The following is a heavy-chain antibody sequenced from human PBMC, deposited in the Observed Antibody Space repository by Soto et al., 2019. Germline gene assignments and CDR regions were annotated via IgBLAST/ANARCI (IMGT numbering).Heavy chain of an antibody. V-gene: IGHV3-30*18. Sequence: QVQLVESGGGVVQPGRSLRLSCAASGFTFSSYGIQWVRQAPGKGLEWVAVISYDGSLKYYADSVKGRFTISRDNSKKTLYLQMNSLRVEDTAVYYSAKEHTLYNSGWFFDYWGQGTLVTVSS. D-gene: IGHD6-19*01. CDR3: AKEHTLYNSGWFFDY. J-gene: IGHJ4*02. CDR2: ISYDGSLK. CDR1: GFTFSSYG.